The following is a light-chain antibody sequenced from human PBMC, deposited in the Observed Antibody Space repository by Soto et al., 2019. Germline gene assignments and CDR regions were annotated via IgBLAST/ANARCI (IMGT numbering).Light chain of an antibody. Sequence: EIVLTQSPGTLSLSPGERATLSCRASQSVGNNYLAWYQQKPGQGPRLLIYDASSRATGIPDRFSGSAPGTDFTLTISRLEPEDFAVYYCQQYVGSPSTFGQGTKVEI. V-gene: IGKV3-20*01. CDR1: QSVGNNY. CDR2: DAS. CDR3: QQYVGSPST. J-gene: IGKJ1*01.